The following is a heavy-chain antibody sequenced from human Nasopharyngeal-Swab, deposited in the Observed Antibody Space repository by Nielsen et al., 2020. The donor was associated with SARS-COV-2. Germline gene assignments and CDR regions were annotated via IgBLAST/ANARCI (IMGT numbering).Heavy chain of an antibody. CDR1: GGSSSGYY. V-gene: IGHV4-34*09. J-gene: IGHJ2*01. D-gene: IGHD6-19*01. CDR2: INHSGST. Sequence: SETLSLTCAVYGGSSSGYYWSWIRQPPGKGLEWIGEINHSGSTYYNPSLKSRVTISVDTSKNQFSLKLSSVTAADTAVYYCARAVAGRNWYFDLWGRGTLVTVSS. CDR3: ARAVAGRNWYFDL.